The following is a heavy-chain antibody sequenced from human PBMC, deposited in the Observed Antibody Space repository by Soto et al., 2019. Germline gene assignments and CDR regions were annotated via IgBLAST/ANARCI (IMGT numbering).Heavy chain of an antibody. CDR1: GYTFTSYG. V-gene: IGHV1-18*01. D-gene: IGHD2-8*01. J-gene: IGHJ6*03. CDR3: ARVMETYYYYYMDV. Sequence: QVQLVQSGAEVKKPGASVKVSCKASGYTFTSYGISWVRQGPGQGLEWMGWVSADNGNTSYAQKLQGRVTMTTDTSTSTDYMELRSLRSDDTAVYYCARVMETYYYYYMDVWGKGTTVTVSS. CDR2: VSADNGNT.